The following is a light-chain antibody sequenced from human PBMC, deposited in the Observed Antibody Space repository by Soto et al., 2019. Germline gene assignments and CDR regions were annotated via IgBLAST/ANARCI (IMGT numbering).Light chain of an antibody. CDR1: QSISSW. CDR3: QQYNSYWA. CDR2: KAS. J-gene: IGKJ1*01. V-gene: IGKV1-5*03. Sequence: DIQMTQSPSTLSASVGDRVTITCRASQSISSWLAWYQQKPGKDPKLLIYKASSLESGVPSRFSVSGSGTEFTLTISSLQPNDFATYNCQQYNSYWAIGQGISVGIK.